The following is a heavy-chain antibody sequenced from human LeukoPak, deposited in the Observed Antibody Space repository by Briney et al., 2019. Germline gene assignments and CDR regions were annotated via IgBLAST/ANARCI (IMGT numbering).Heavy chain of an antibody. J-gene: IGHJ4*02. Sequence: PGGSLRLSCAAFGFTFSSYRMHWVRQAPGKGLEWVAIISYDGSNKYYADSVKGRFTISRDNSKNTLYLQMNSLRAEDTALYYCVTDSAPDYWGQGTLVTVSS. CDR3: VTDSAPDY. CDR2: ISYDGSNK. V-gene: IGHV3-30*03. CDR1: GFTFSSYR. D-gene: IGHD3-22*01.